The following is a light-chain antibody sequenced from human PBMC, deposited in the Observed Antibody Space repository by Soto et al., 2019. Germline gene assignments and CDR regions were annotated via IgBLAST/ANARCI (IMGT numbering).Light chain of an antibody. CDR2: AAS. CDR3: QQYNTWPRT. CDR1: QRVSRN. Sequence: EILLTQSPATLSLSPGDSATLSCRASQRVSRNVAWYQQKPGQAPRLLISAASTGAAGVPARFNAAGSGTGFTLTISSLQSEDFAIYYCQQYNTWPRTFGQGTKVEI. J-gene: IGKJ1*01. V-gene: IGKV3D-15*01.